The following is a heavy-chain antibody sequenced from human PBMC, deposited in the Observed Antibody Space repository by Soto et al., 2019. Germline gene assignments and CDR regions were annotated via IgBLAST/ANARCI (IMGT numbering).Heavy chain of an antibody. V-gene: IGHV3-7*01. Sequence: EVQVVESGGGLVQPGGSLRLSCAASGFSFNSYWMTWVRQAPGKGLEWVANIKEDGSEKYYVDSVKGRFTISRDNAKNSVFLQMNSLRAEDTAVYYCATGHVTGSDSWGQGTLVTVSS. J-gene: IGHJ4*02. CDR2: IKEDGSEK. CDR3: ATGHVTGSDS. D-gene: IGHD3-10*01. CDR1: GFSFNSYW.